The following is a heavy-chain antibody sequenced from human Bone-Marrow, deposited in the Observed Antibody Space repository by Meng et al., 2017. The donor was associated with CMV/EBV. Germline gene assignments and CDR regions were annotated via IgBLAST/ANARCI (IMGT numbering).Heavy chain of an antibody. Sequence: TFSNAWMRWVRQAPGKGLEWVGRIKSKTDGGTTDYAAPVKGRFTIARDDSKNKLYLQMNSLKTEDTAVYYCTTDLFGIQLWSYYFDYWGQGTLVTVSS. CDR3: TTDLFGIQLWSYYFDY. V-gene: IGHV3-15*01. J-gene: IGHJ4*02. CDR1: TFSNAW. CDR2: IKSKTDGGTT. D-gene: IGHD5-18*01.